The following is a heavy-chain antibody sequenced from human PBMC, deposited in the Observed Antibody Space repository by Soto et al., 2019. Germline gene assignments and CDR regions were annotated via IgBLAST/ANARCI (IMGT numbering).Heavy chain of an antibody. CDR1: GGSLSSGNW. CDR2: IYHSGNT. J-gene: IGHJ4*02. V-gene: IGHV4-4*02. D-gene: IGHD3-10*01. Sequence: SDTLSVTCAVSGGSLSSGNWWSWVRQPPGKGREWIAEIYHSGNTVYNPPLKSRVTISVDKSKNQFSLKLSSVTAADTAVYYCARLHYYFDSGGTSLYYFDYWGQGALVTVSS. CDR3: ARLHYYFDSGGTSLYYFDY.